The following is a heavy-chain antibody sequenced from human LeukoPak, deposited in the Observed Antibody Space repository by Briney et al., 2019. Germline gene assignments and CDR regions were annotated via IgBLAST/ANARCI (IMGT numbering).Heavy chain of an antibody. CDR3: ARRSGSYYYFDY. CDR1: GGSFGGYY. Sequence: PSETLSLTCAVYGGSFGGYYWSWIRQPPGKGLEWIGEINHSGSTNYNPSLKSRVTISVDTSKNQFSLKVGSVTAADTAVYYCARRSGSYYYFDYWGQGTLVTVSS. D-gene: IGHD1-26*01. J-gene: IGHJ4*02. CDR2: INHSGST. V-gene: IGHV4-34*01.